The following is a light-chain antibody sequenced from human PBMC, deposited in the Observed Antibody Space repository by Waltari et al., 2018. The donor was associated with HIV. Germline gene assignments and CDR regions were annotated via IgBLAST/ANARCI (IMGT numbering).Light chain of an antibody. V-gene: IGLV2-23*02. CDR1: NSDIGKYNL. CDR2: EVT. Sequence: HSALTQPASVSGSPGQSITISCTGTNSDIGKYNLVSWYQQHPGRVPKVLIFEVTTRPSGISHRFSGSKSDNTASLTISGLQAEDEADYYCSSYATGNTYVFGTGTSVTVL. J-gene: IGLJ1*01. CDR3: SSYATGNTYV.